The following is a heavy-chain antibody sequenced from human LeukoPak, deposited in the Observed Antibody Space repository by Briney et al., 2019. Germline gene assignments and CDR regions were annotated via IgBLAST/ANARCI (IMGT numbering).Heavy chain of an antibody. CDR3: ARAETLTPWGSWSYPMDY. J-gene: IGHJ4*02. Sequence: SVKVSCKASGGTFSSYAISWVRQAPGQGLEWMGGIIPIFGTANYAQKFQGRVTITADESTSTAYMELSSLRSEDTAVYYCARAETLTPWGSWSYPMDYWGQGTLVTVSS. V-gene: IGHV1-69*13. CDR1: GGTFSSYA. CDR2: IIPIFGTA. D-gene: IGHD3-10*01.